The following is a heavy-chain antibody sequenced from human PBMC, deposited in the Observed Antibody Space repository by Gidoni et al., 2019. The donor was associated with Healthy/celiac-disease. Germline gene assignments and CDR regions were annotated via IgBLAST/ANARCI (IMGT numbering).Heavy chain of an antibody. CDR1: GFTFSSYA. CDR3: ARGEGGSYVWVTYYFDY. V-gene: IGHV3-30-3*01. Sequence: QVQLVESGGGVVQPGRALRLSCAASGFTFSSYARHWVRQAPGKGLELVAVIADDGSNKYYADSVKGRFTISRDNSKNTLYLQMNSLRAEDTAVYYCARGEGGSYVWVTYYFDYWGQGTLVTVSS. J-gene: IGHJ4*02. CDR2: IADDGSNK. D-gene: IGHD1-26*01.